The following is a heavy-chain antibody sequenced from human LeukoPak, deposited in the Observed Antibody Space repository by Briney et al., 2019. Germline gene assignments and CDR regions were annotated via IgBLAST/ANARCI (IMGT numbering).Heavy chain of an antibody. Sequence: SETLSLTCAVYGGSFSGYYWSWIRQPPGKGLEWIGGINHSGSTNYNPSLKSRVTISVDTSKNQFSLKLSSVTAADTAVYYCARAVTIFHGGAANWFDPWGQGTLVTVSS. D-gene: IGHD3-3*01. J-gene: IGHJ5*02. CDR3: ARAVTIFHGGAANWFDP. V-gene: IGHV4-34*01. CDR1: GGSFSGYY. CDR2: INHSGST.